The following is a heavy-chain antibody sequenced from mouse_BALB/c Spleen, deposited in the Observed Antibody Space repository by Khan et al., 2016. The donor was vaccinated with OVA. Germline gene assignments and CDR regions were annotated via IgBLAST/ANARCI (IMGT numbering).Heavy chain of an antibody. CDR1: GYTFTNYG. D-gene: IGHD2-14*01. V-gene: IGHV9-1*02. CDR3: ARSRVRRGAMDY. CDR2: INTYTGEP. J-gene: IGHJ4*01. Sequence: QLVQSGPELKKPGETVKISCKASGYTFTNYGMNWVKQAPGKGLKWMGWINTYTGEPTYADDFKGRFAFSLETSASTAYLQINNLKNEDMATYFCARSRVRRGAMDYWGQGTSVTVSS.